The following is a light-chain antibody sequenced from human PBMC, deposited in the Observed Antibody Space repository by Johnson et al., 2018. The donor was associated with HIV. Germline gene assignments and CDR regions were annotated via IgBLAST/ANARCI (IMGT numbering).Light chain of an antibody. CDR2: DSD. Sequence: QSVLTQPPSVSAAPGQKVTISCSGSSSNIGNNYVSWYQQLPGTAPKLLIYDSDKRPSGIPDRFSGSKSGTSATLGITGLQTGDEAEYYCGTWDSSLSVYVFGTGTKVTVL. J-gene: IGLJ1*01. V-gene: IGLV1-51*01. CDR1: SSNIGNNY. CDR3: GTWDSSLSVYV.